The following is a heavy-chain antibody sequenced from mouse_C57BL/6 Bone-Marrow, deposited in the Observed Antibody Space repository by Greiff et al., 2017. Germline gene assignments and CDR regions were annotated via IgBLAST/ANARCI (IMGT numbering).Heavy chain of an antibody. V-gene: IGHV1-69*01. CDR1: GYTFTSYW. D-gene: IGHD3-3*01. Sequence: QVQLQQPGAELVMPGASVKLSCKASGYTFTSYWMHWVKQRPGQGLEWIGEIDPSDSYTNYNQKFKGKSTLTVDKYSSTAYMQLSSLTSEDSAVYDCEEGLAWFAYWGQGTLVTVSA. CDR3: EEGLAWFAY. J-gene: IGHJ3*01. CDR2: IDPSDSYT.